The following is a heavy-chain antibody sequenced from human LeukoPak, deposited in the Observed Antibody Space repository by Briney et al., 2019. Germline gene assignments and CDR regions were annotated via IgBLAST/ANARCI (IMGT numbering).Heavy chain of an antibody. J-gene: IGHJ4*02. V-gene: IGHV3-74*01. Sequence: GGSLRLSCAASGFAFSSNWMHWVRQTPGEGLVWVSRINSGGSGTSYAASVEGRFTISRDNVKNTLYLQMDSLRAEDTAVYYCATSLGPLTEYWGQGTLVTVSS. D-gene: IGHD7-27*01. CDR1: GFAFSSNW. CDR3: ATSLGPLTEY. CDR2: INSGGSGT.